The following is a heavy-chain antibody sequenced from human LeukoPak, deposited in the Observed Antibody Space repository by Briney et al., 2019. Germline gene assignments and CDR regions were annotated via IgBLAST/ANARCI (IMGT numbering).Heavy chain of an antibody. V-gene: IGHV3-48*01. J-gene: IGHJ4*02. Sequence: GGSLRLSCAASGFTFSTYSMNWVRHAPGKGLEWVSYISSSDSPIDYTDSVRGRFTISRDNAKNSLYLQMNSLRVEDAAVYYCARGGYYDGSGYYYLDYWGQGTLVTVSS. D-gene: IGHD3-22*01. CDR1: GFTFSTYS. CDR3: ARGGYYDGSGYYYLDY. CDR2: ISSSDSPI.